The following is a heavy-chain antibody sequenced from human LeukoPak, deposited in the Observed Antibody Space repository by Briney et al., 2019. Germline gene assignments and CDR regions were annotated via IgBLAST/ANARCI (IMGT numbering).Heavy chain of an antibody. CDR3: ARDWSPSSWSSRFPD. V-gene: IGHV3-30*02. D-gene: IGHD6-13*01. J-gene: IGHJ4*02. Sequence: GGSLRLSCAASGFTFSSYGMHWVRQAPGKGLEWVSFIRYDGSDKYYADSVRGRFTISRDNSKNTLYLQMNSLRAEATAVYYCARDWSPSSWSSRFPDWGQGTLVTVSS. CDR1: GFTFSSYG. CDR2: IRYDGSDK.